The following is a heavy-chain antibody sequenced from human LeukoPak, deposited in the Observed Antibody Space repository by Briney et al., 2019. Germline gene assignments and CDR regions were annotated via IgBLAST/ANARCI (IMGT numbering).Heavy chain of an antibody. J-gene: IGHJ5*02. Sequence: SETLSLTCTVSGYSINSDYYWDWIRQPPGKGLEWIGSIYHSGSTYYNPSLKSRVTISVDTSKNQFSLKLSSVTAADTAVYYCARPLQVVVAATWGHNWFDPWGQGTLVTVSS. D-gene: IGHD2-15*01. CDR3: ARPLQVVVAATWGHNWFDP. CDR1: GYSINSDYY. CDR2: IYHSGST. V-gene: IGHV4-38-2*02.